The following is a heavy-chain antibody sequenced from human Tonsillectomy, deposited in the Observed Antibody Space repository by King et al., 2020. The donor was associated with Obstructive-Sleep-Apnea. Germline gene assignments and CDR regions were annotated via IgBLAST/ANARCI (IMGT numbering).Heavy chain of an antibody. CDR1: GGSFSKSYW. J-gene: IGHJ4*02. D-gene: IGHD4-17*01. V-gene: IGHV4-4*02. CDR2: IYHSGST. CDR3: ARTTYGDYALDN. Sequence: VQLQESGPGLVKPSGTLSLTCAVSGGSFSKSYWWTWVRQPPGKGLEWIGDIYHSGSTNYNPSLKNRVTISVDKSKNHFSLKLTSVTAADTAVYYCARTTYGDYALDNWVQGTLVTVSS.